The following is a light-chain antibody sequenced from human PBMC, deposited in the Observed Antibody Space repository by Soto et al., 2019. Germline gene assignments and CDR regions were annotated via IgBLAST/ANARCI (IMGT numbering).Light chain of an antibody. Sequence: QSALTQPPSSSGSPGQSVTISCTGTSSDVGGYNYVSWYQQHPGKAPKRMIYEVSKRPSGVPDRFSGSKFGNTASLTVSGLRAEDEADYYCSSYAGSNNWVFGGGTKVTVL. CDR3: SSYAGSNNWV. CDR2: EVS. CDR1: SSDVGGYNY. V-gene: IGLV2-8*01. J-gene: IGLJ3*02.